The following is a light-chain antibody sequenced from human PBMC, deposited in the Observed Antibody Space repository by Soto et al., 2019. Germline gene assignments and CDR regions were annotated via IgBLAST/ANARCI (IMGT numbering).Light chain of an antibody. CDR2: GNN. J-gene: IGLJ1*01. CDR1: SSNIGGGYD. Sequence: QSVLTQPPSVSGAPGQRVTISCTGGSSNIGGGYDVHWYQRLPGTAPKVLIYGNNNRPSGVPDRFSGSKSGTSASLAITGLQAEDEADYYCQSYDSSLSGSDVFGTGTKLTVL. CDR3: QSYDSSLSGSDV. V-gene: IGLV1-40*01.